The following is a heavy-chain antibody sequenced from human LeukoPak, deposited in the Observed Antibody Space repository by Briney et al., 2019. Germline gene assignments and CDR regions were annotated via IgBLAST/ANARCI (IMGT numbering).Heavy chain of an antibody. CDR2: ISSTSGTI. CDR3: ARDLWGTSGYRFDY. D-gene: IGHD3-22*01. J-gene: IGHJ4*02. CDR1: GFTFSSYW. Sequence: PGGSLRLSCAASGFTFSSYWMHWVRQAPGQGLEWVSYISSTSGTIYYADSVKGRFTISRDNAKTSLYLQMDSLRDEDTAVYYCARDLWGTSGYRFDYWGQGTLVTVSS. V-gene: IGHV3-48*02.